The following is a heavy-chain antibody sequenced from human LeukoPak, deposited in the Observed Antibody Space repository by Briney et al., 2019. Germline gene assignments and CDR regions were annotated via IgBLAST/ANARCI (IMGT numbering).Heavy chain of an antibody. D-gene: IGHD6-13*01. CDR1: GFTFSNYA. V-gene: IGHV3-23*01. Sequence: GGSLRLSCAASGFTFSNYAMSWFRQAPGKGLEWVSAISGSGYTTYYAYSVKGRFTISIYNSKNTIYLQMNSLRAEDPAVYYCAKDFLYSTSYSYFDYWGQGTLVTVYS. CDR2: ISGSGYTT. J-gene: IGHJ4*02. CDR3: AKDFLYSTSYSYFDY.